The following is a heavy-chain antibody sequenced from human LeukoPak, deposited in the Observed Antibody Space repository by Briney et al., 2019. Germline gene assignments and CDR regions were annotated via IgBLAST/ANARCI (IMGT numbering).Heavy chain of an antibody. V-gene: IGHV3-23*01. CDR1: GGSISSYY. CDR3: AKDQSVRFLEWLSPNYGFDY. J-gene: IGHJ4*02. Sequence: PSETLSLTCTVSGGSISSYYWSWVRQAPGKGLEWVSAISGSGGSTYYADSVKGRFTISRDNSKNTLYLQMNSLRAEDTAVYYCAKDQSVRFLEWLSPNYGFDYWGQGTLVTVSS. CDR2: ISGSGGST. D-gene: IGHD3-3*01.